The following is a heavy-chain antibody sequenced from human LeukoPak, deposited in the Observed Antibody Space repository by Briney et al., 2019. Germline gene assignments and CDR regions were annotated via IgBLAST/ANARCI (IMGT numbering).Heavy chain of an antibody. J-gene: IGHJ5*02. CDR2: INHSGST. CDR3: ARRGWPYYYDSTGKKNWFDP. Sequence: PGGSLRLSCAASGFTFSDYYMSWIRQAPGKGLEWIGEINHSGSTNYNPSLKSRVTISVDTSKNQFSLKLSSVTAADTAVYYCARRGWPYYYDSTGKKNWFDPWGQGTLVTVSS. V-gene: IGHV4-34*01. CDR1: GFTFSDYY. D-gene: IGHD3-22*01.